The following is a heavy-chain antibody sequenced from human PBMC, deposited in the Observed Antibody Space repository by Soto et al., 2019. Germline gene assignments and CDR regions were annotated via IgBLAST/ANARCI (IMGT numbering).Heavy chain of an antibody. D-gene: IGHD1-26*01. CDR1: GFTFSSYG. Sequence: QVQLVESGGGVVQPGRSLRLSCAASGFTFSSYGMHWVRQAPGKGLEWVAVISYDGSNKYYADSVKGRFTISRDNSKNTLYLQMNSLRAVDTAVYYCAKQLSMGAMGMDVWGQGTTVTVSS. J-gene: IGHJ6*02. CDR3: AKQLSMGAMGMDV. V-gene: IGHV3-30*18. CDR2: ISYDGSNK.